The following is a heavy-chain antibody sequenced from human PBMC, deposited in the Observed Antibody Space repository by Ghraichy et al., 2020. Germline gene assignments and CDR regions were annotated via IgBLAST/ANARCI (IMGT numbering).Heavy chain of an antibody. CDR3: ARWQVRFERIAVAGFDY. CDR1: GGSFSGYY. V-gene: IGHV4-34*01. D-gene: IGHD6-19*01. CDR2: INHSGST. J-gene: IGHJ4*02. Sequence: SQTLSLTCAVYGGSFSGYYWSWIRQPPGKGLEWIGEINHSGSTNYNPSLKSRVTISVDTSKNQFSLKLSSVTAADTAVYYCARWQVRFERIAVAGFDYWGQGTLVTVSS.